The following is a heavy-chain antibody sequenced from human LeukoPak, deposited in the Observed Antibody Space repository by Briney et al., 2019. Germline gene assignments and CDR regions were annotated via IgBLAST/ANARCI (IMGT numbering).Heavy chain of an antibody. J-gene: IGHJ5*02. V-gene: IGHV4-39*01. D-gene: IGHD2-21*01. CDR2: IYYSGST. Sequence: SETLSLTCTVSGGSISSGSYYWGWIRQPPGKGLEWIGTIYYSGSTYYNPSLKSRVTISIDTSKNQFSLNLSSVTATDTAVYYCARPLLGVVGAFDPWGQGTLVTVS. CDR1: GGSISSGSYY. CDR3: ARPLLGVVGAFDP.